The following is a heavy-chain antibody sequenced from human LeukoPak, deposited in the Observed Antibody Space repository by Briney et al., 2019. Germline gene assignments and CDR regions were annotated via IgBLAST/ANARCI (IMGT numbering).Heavy chain of an antibody. CDR3: ARGGLNALQAFDI. D-gene: IGHD3-16*01. V-gene: IGHV3-74*01. J-gene: IGHJ3*02. Sequence: GGSLRLSCAASGFSFRSYWMHWVRQAPGKGLVWVSRINGDGSSTRYADSVKGRFTISRDNAKNTLYLQMNSLRAEDTAVYYCARGGLNALQAFDIWGQGTLVTVCS. CDR1: GFSFRSYW. CDR2: INGDGSST.